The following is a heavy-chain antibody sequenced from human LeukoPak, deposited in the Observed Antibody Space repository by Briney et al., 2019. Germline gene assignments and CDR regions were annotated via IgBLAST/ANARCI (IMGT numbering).Heavy chain of an antibody. CDR1: GGSISSYY. V-gene: IGHV4-4*07. Sequence: SETLSLTCTVSGGSISSYYWSWIRQPAGKGLEWIGRIYTSGSTNYSPSLKSRVTMSVDTSKNQFSLKLSSVTAADTAVYYCATGAVMGAFDIWGQGTMVTVSS. CDR2: IYTSGST. CDR3: ATGAVMGAFDI. D-gene: IGHD3-3*01. J-gene: IGHJ3*02.